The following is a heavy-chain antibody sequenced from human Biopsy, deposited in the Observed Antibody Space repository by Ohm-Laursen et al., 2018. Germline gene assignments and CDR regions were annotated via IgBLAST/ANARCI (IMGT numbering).Heavy chain of an antibody. CDR1: GSTFSNNA. Sequence: GSLRLSCSASGSTFSNNAMSWVRQAPGKGLEWVPTITRSVGSTYFADSVTARFTISRDNSKNRLYLQMNSLRGEDTAESYCAKQGAAILSSFDSWGQGSLVTVSS. CDR2: ITRSVGST. V-gene: IGHV3-23*01. D-gene: IGHD2-15*01. J-gene: IGHJ5*01. CDR3: AKQGAAILSSFDS.